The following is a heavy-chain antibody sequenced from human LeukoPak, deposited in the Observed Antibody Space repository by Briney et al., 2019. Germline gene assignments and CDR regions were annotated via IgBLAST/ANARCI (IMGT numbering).Heavy chain of an antibody. CDR1: SGSISRYY. CDR3: AREGDGYNYFGA. Sequence: PSETLSLTCSVSSGSISRYYWSWIRQPAGKRLEWIGHFYTSGIPSYNPSLSSRVIMSLDTSKNQFSLRLTSVTAADTAVYYCAREGDGYNYFGAWGQGTLVTVSS. V-gene: IGHV4-4*07. J-gene: IGHJ5*02. CDR2: FYTSGIP. D-gene: IGHD5-12*01.